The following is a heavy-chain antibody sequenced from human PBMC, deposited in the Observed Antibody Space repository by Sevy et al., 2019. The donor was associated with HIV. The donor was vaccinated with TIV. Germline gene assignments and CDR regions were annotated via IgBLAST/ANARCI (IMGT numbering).Heavy chain of an antibody. D-gene: IGHD6-13*01. CDR1: GYSISDYY. CDR3: AVAQHQLAWLDP. Sequence: ASVKVSCKASGYSISDYYIHWVRQAPGQGLEWMAWINPNSGDTNYAHNFRDRVTVTRDTFIGTVSLDLTRLTSGDTAVYYCAVAQHQLAWLDPWGQGTLVTVSS. V-gene: IGHV1-2*02. J-gene: IGHJ5*02. CDR2: INPNSGDT.